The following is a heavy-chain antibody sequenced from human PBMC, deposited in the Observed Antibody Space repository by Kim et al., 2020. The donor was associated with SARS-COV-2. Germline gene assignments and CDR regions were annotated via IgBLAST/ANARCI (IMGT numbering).Heavy chain of an antibody. CDR1: GFSLTNYW. V-gene: IGHV3-74*01. CDR3: ASGPRRDGHLNDY. CDR2: LNGDGSRT. J-gene: IGHJ4*02. Sequence: GGSLRLSCAASGFSLTNYWMHWVRQPPGKGLVWVSRLNGDGSRTSYGDSVKGRFTTSRDNAKNTVYLQMNSLRVEDTAVYYCASGPRRDGHLNDYWGQGTLVTVSS.